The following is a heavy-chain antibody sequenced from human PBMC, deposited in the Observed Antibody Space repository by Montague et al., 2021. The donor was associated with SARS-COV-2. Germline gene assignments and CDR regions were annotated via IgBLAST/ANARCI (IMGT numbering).Heavy chain of an antibody. CDR3: ARLLPDGTVVATDIPFDS. D-gene: IGHD2-21*02. J-gene: IGHJ4*02. Sequence: SETLSLTCTVSGGSTSSSSYYWGWIRQPPGKGLEWIGNIYYSGSTYYNPSLKSRVTISADTSKNQFSLKLRSVIAADTAVHYCARLLPDGTVVATDIPFDSWGQGTLVTVSS. CDR1: GGSTSSSSYY. V-gene: IGHV4-39*01. CDR2: IYYSGST.